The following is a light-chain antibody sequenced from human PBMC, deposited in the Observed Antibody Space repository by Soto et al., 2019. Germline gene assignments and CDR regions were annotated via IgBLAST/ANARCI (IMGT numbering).Light chain of an antibody. CDR1: QSVSSN. V-gene: IGKV3D-15*01. J-gene: IGKJ5*01. Sequence: EIVMTQSPATLSVSPGERATLSCRASQSVSSNLAWYQQKPGQAPRLLIYGASTRATGIPARFSGSGSGTEFPLTIRRLQAEDFAVYYCQQYNNWPPAITFGQGTRLEIK. CDR3: QQYNNWPPAIT. CDR2: GAS.